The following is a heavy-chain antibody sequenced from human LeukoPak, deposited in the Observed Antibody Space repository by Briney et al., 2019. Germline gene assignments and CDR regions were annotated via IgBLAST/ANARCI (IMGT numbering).Heavy chain of an antibody. D-gene: IGHD3-10*01. V-gene: IGHV1-2*02. J-gene: IGHJ4*02. CDR2: INPKSGGT. Sequence: ASVKVSCEGSGYTFTDFYIHWVRQAPGQGLEWMGWINPKSGGTHYAWKFQGGVTMTRDTSISTGYMELSRLTSDDTAVYYCAMEARYYFDYWGQGTQVTVSS. CDR3: AMEARYYFDY. CDR1: GYTFTDFY.